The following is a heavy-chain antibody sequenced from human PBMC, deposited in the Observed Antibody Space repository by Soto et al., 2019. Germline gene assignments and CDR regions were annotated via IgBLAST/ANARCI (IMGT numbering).Heavy chain of an antibody. Sequence: GGSLRLSCAASGFTFSSYGMHWVRQAPGKGLEWVAVISYDGSNKYYADSVKGRFTISRDKSKNTLYLQMNSLRAEDTAVYYCAKDWSYAPTCHLDIWGQGTMVTVSS. CDR3: AKDWSYAPTCHLDI. CDR2: ISYDGSNK. J-gene: IGHJ3*02. D-gene: IGHD2-2*01. CDR1: GFTFSSYG. V-gene: IGHV3-30*18.